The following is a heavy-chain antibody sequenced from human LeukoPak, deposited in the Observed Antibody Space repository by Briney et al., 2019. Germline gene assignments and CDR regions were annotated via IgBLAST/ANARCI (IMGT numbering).Heavy chain of an antibody. D-gene: IGHD3-16*01. CDR3: ARAYEYGWFDP. J-gene: IGHJ5*02. Sequence: ASVKVSCKASGYTFTGYYMHWVRQAPGQGLEWMGWINPKTGATNYAQNFQGRVTMTRDTSITTGNMELNRLTSDDTAVYYCARAYEYGWFDPWGQGTLVTVSS. V-gene: IGHV1-2*02. CDR2: INPKTGAT. CDR1: GYTFTGYY.